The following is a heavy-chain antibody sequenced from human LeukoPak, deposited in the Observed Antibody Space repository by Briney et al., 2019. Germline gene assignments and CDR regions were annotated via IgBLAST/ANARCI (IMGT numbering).Heavy chain of an antibody. D-gene: IGHD1-26*01. Sequence: GGSLRLSCAASGFTFSSYAMHWVRQAPGKGLEYVSAISSNGGSTYYATSVKGRFTISRDNSKNTLYLQMGSLRAEDMAVYYCARAIYSGSYSSGMDVWGQGTTVTVSS. CDR1: GFTFSSYA. CDR2: ISSNGGST. CDR3: ARAIYSGSYSSGMDV. J-gene: IGHJ6*02. V-gene: IGHV3-64*01.